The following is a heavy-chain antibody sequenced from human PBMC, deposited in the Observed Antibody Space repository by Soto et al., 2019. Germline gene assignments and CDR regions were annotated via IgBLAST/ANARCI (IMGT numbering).Heavy chain of an antibody. V-gene: IGHV3-23*01. D-gene: IGHD6-19*01. CDR3: AKGKYISGWLFDY. CDR1: GFTFSRYA. Sequence: EVQLLESGGGLVQPGGSLRLSCAASGFTFSRYAMSWVRQAPGKGLEWVSGISGSGGSTNYADSLKGRFTISRDNSKNTMYLQLNSLRAEYTALYYCAKGKYISGWLFDYWGQVTLVTVSS. J-gene: IGHJ4*02. CDR2: ISGSGGST.